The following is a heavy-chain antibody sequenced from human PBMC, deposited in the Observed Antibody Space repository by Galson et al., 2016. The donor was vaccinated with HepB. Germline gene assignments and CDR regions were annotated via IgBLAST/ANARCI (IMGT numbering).Heavy chain of an antibody. Sequence: SLRLSCAASGFTFSSYTMNWVRQAPGKGLEWVSYISSSSSSIYYADSVKGRFTISRDNAKNSLYLQMNSLRDEDTAVYYCATQYCSGRSCYSAAPGYWYFDLWGRGTRVTVSS. V-gene: IGHV3-48*02. D-gene: IGHD2-15*01. CDR2: ISSSSSSI. CDR1: GFTFSSYT. J-gene: IGHJ2*01. CDR3: ATQYCSGRSCYSAAPGYWYFDL.